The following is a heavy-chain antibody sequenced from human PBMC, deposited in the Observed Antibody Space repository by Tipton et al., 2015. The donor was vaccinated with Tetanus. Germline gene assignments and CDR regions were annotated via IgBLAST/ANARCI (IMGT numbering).Heavy chain of an antibody. V-gene: IGHV3-21*01. Sequence: SLRLSCAASGFTFSSYSMNWVRQAPGKGLEWVSSISSSSSYIYYADSVKGRFTISRDNAKNSLYLQMNSLRAEDTAVYYCARDLAAGYCSGGSCHPDAFDIWGQGTMVTVSS. CDR2: ISSSSSYI. CDR1: GFTFSSYS. D-gene: IGHD2-15*01. CDR3: ARDLAAGYCSGGSCHPDAFDI. J-gene: IGHJ3*02.